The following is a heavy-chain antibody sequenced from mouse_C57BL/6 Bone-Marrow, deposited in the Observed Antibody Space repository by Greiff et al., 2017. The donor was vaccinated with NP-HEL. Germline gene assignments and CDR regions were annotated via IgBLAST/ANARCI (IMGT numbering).Heavy chain of an antibody. V-gene: IGHV1-64*01. D-gene: IGHD2-2*01. J-gene: IGHJ2*01. CDR2: IHPNSGST. Sequence: QVQLKQPGAELVKPGASVKLSCKASGYTFTSYCMHWVKQRPGQGLEWIGMIHPNSGSTNYNEKFKSKATLTVDKSSSTAYMQLSSLTSEDSAVYYCARWGLRRFDYWGQGTTLTVSS. CDR1: GYTFTSYC. CDR3: ARWGLRRFDY.